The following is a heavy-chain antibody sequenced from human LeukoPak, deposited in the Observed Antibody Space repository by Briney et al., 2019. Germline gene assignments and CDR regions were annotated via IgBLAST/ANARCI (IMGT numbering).Heavy chain of an antibody. CDR2: ISWNSGSI. CDR1: GFTFSSYA. CDR3: AKAVVPAAIPDAFDI. D-gene: IGHD2-2*01. Sequence: GGSLRLSCAASGFTFSSYAMSWVRQAPGKGLEWVSGISWNSGSIGYADSVKGRFTISRDNAKNSLYLQMNSLRAEDMALYYCAKAVVPAAIPDAFDIWGQGTMVTVSS. J-gene: IGHJ3*02. V-gene: IGHV3-9*03.